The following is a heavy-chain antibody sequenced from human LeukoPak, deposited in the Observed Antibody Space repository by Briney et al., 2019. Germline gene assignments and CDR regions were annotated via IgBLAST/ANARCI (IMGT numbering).Heavy chain of an antibody. CDR3: TGDNFDSSVKFDY. V-gene: IGHV3-73*01. Sequence: GGSLRLPCVVSGFTFSGFAVHWVSQASGKGLEWVGRIRSKANNYATAYAASVKGRFTISRDDSKNTAYLQMNSLKTEDTAVYYCTGDNFDSSVKFDYWGQRTLVTVSS. CDR1: GFTFSGFA. J-gene: IGHJ4*02. D-gene: IGHD3-22*01. CDR2: IRSKANNYAT.